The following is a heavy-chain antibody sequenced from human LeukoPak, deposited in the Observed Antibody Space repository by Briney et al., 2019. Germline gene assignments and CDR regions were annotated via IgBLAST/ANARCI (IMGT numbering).Heavy chain of an antibody. CDR1: GFTFNSYA. CDR3: VKDKYELVLGYLDY. V-gene: IGHV3-23*01. Sequence: GGSLRLSCAASGFTFNSYAMSWVRQAPGQGLEWVSAISSSGGSSYYADSVKGRITISRDRSKNTLYLQMNSLRAEDTAVYYCVKDKYELVLGYLDYWGQGTLVTVSS. J-gene: IGHJ4*02. CDR2: ISSSGGSS. D-gene: IGHD6-6*01.